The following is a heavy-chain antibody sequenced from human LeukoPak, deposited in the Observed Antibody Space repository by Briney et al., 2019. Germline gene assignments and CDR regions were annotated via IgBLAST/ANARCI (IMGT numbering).Heavy chain of an antibody. D-gene: IGHD6-19*01. CDR2: IKQDGSEK. J-gene: IGHJ6*02. V-gene: IGHV3-7*05. Sequence: GGSLRLSCAASGFTFSSYWMSWVRQAPGKGLEWVANIKQDGSEKYYVDSVKGRFTISRDNAKNLLYLQMNSLRAEDTAVYYCARDSPIAVAGTNYYYYGMDVWGQGTTVTVSS. CDR1: GFTFSSYW. CDR3: ARDSPIAVAGTNYYYYGMDV.